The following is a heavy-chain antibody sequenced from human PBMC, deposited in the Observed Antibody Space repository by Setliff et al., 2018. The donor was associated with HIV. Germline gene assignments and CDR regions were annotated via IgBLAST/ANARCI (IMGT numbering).Heavy chain of an antibody. CDR1: GGSISSYY. V-gene: IGHV4-4*09. D-gene: IGHD1-26*01. Sequence: SETLSLTCTVSGGSISSYYWSWIRQPPGKGLEWIGYTYTSGSTSYNPSLKSRVTISIDTSKNQFSLKLNSVTAADTAVYYCASTSGIVGSARVFDIWGQGTMVSISS. J-gene: IGHJ3*02. CDR2: TYTSGST. CDR3: ASTSGIVGSARVFDI.